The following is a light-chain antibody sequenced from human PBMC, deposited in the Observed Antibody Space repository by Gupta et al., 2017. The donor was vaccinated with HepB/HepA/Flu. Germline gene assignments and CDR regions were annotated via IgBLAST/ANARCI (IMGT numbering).Light chain of an antibody. CDR2: GVS. CDR3: CSYGGTSTRWV. J-gene: IGLJ3*02. Sequence: QSALTQPASVSGSPGQSITLSCTGNSSDVGSYNLVSWYQQHPGKAPKLMIYGVSKRPSGVSNRFSASKSGNTASLTISGLQAEDEADYYCCSYGGTSTRWVFGGGTKLTVL. V-gene: IGLV2-23*02. CDR1: SSDVGSYNL.